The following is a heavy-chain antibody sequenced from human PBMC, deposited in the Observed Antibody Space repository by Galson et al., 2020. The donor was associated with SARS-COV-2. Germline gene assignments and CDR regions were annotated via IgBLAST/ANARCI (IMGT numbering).Heavy chain of an antibody. CDR2: ISYDGSNK. D-gene: IGHD5-12*01. Sequence: GGSLRLSCAASGFTFSSYAMHWVRQAPGKGLEWVAVISYDGSNKYYADSVKGRFTISRDNSKNTLYLQMNSLRAEDMAVYYCARDYPLGYSGYLGFQNWFDPWGQGTLVTVSS. CDR1: GFTFSSYA. V-gene: IGHV3-30*04. CDR3: ARDYPLGYSGYLGFQNWFDP. J-gene: IGHJ5*02.